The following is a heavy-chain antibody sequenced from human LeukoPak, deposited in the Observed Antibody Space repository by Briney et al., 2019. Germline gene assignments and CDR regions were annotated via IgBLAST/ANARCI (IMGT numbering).Heavy chain of an antibody. CDR2: ISYDGSNK. V-gene: IGHV3-30*03. CDR3: ARGGNIGYDYNAFDI. CDR1: GFTFSSYG. Sequence: PGRSLRLSCAASGFTFSSYGMHWVRQAPGKGLEWVAVISYDGSNKYYADSVKGRFTISRDNAKNSLYLQMNSLRAEDTAVYYCARGGNIGYDYNAFDIWGQGTMVTVSS. D-gene: IGHD3-22*01. J-gene: IGHJ3*02.